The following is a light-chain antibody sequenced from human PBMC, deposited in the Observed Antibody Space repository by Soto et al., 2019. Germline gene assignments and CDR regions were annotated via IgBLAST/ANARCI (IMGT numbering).Light chain of an antibody. Sequence: QSVLTQPPSASGTPGQRVTISCYGSSSNIGTNPVQWYLQLPGTAPKLLIYRDNERPSGGPDRFSGSKSGTSASLAISGLQSEDEEDYHCATWDDGLYGPVFGGGTKLTVL. V-gene: IGLV1-44*01. J-gene: IGLJ3*02. CDR2: RDN. CDR1: SSNIGTNP. CDR3: ATWDDGLYGPV.